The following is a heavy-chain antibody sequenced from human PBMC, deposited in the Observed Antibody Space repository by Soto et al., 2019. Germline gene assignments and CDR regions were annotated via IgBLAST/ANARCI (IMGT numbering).Heavy chain of an antibody. CDR2: IWYDGSNK. V-gene: IGHV3-33*01. J-gene: IGHJ6*02. CDR1: GFTFSSYG. Sequence: QVQLVESGGGVVQPGRSLRLSCAASGFTFSSYGMHWVRQAPGKGLEWVAVIWYDGSNKYYADSVKGRFTISRDNSKNTLYLQMNSLRAEDTAVYYCAREGIDYGDYGLRYYYGMDVWGQGTTVTVSS. CDR3: AREGIDYGDYGLRYYYGMDV. D-gene: IGHD4-17*01.